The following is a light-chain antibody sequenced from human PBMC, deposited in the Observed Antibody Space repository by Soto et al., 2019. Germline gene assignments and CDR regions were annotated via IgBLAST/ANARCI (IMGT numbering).Light chain of an antibody. CDR3: QQYDTSVFT. Sequence: DIQMTQSPSSLSASVGDSVTITCRASQSISINLNWYQQKPGKAPKLLIYGASSLQSGVPSRFSGSGSGTDFTLAISRVEPEDFAVYYCQQYDTSVFTFGPGTKVDIK. V-gene: IGKV1-39*01. CDR1: QSISIN. J-gene: IGKJ3*01. CDR2: GAS.